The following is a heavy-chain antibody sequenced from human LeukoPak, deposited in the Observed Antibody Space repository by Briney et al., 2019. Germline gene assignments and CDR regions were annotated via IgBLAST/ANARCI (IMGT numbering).Heavy chain of an antibody. CDR1: GFTFSSSA. J-gene: IGHJ4*02. CDR2: IVSNGGST. D-gene: IGHD5-12*01. CDR3: VKPSGYSGYGYFFDY. V-gene: IGHV3-64D*06. Sequence: GGSLRLSCSASGFTFSSSAMHWVRQAPGKGLEYVSAIVSNGGSTYYADSVKGRFTISRDNSKNTLYLQMSSLRAEDTAVYYCVKPSGYSGYGYFFDYWGQGTLVTVSP.